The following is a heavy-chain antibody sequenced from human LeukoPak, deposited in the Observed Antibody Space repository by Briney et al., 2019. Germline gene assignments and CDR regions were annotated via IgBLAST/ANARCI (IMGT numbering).Heavy chain of an antibody. J-gene: IGHJ5*02. CDR2: MYYSGST. CDR1: GGSISSYY. Sequence: PSETLSLTCTVSGGSISSYYWSWIRQPPGKGLEWIGYMYYSGSTNYNPSLKSRVTISVDTSKNQFSLKLSSVTAADTAVYYCARGGDYVKNWFDPWGQGTLVTVSS. V-gene: IGHV4-59*01. D-gene: IGHD4-17*01. CDR3: ARGGDYVKNWFDP.